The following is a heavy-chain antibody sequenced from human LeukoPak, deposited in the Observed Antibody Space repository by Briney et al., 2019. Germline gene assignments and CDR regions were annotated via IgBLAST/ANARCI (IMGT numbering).Heavy chain of an antibody. CDR3: ARDGGVSGSYNDY. CDR2: IIPILGTA. Sequence: SVKVSCKASGGTFSSYAISWVRQAPGQGLEWMGRIIPILGTANYAQKFQGRVTITADKSTSTAYMELSSLRSEDTAVYYCARDGGVSGSYNDYWGQGTLVTVSS. CDR1: GGTFSSYA. V-gene: IGHV1-69*04. D-gene: IGHD1-26*01. J-gene: IGHJ4*02.